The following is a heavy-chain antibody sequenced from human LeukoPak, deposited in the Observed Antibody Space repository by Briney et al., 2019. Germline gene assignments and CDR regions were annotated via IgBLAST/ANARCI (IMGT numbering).Heavy chain of an antibody. Sequence: SETLSLTCTVSGYSIDSTNSYWGWIRQPPGKGLEWLGNIYYNGNTYYKPSLNSRVTISVDTSKNQFSLKVNSVTAADTAVYYCARWRIYCSGGTCYYYFDYWGQGTLVTVSS. J-gene: IGHJ4*02. V-gene: IGHV4-39*01. D-gene: IGHD2-15*01. CDR2: IYYNGNT. CDR1: GYSIDSTNSY. CDR3: ARWRIYCSGGTCYYYFDY.